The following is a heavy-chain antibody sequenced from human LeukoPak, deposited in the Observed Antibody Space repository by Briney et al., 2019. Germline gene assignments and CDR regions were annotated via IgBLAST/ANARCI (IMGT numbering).Heavy chain of an antibody. CDR1: GFTFSRHS. J-gene: IGHJ4*02. D-gene: IGHD5-18*01. V-gene: IGHV3-21*01. CDR2: ISGSSSYI. Sequence: GGSLRLSCAASGFTFSRHSMNWVRQAPGEGLEWVSSISGSSSYIYYADSVKGRFTISRDNAKNSLYLQMNSLRAEDTAVYYCARVGAYSSDAPDYWGQGTLVTVSS. CDR3: ARVGAYSSDAPDY.